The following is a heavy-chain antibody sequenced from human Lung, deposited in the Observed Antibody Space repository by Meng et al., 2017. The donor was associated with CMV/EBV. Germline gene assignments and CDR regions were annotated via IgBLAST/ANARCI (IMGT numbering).Heavy chain of an antibody. CDR3: LRRSGGSV. D-gene: IGHD3-10*01. Sequence: QVQLRESGPDLVKPSEPLSLTCAVSGDSITNHNWWAWVRQPPGKGLEWIGEIPHRGSSAYNPSLKSRVSMSIDKSKNQFSLKLTSVTAADTAVYHCLRRSGGSVWGQGTLVTVSS. V-gene: IGHV4-4*02. CDR1: GDSITNHNW. J-gene: IGHJ1*01. CDR2: IPHRGSS.